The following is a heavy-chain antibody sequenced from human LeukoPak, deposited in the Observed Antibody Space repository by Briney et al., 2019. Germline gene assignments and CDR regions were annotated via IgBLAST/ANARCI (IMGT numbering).Heavy chain of an antibody. CDR1: GFTFDDYA. CDR3: AKVWRSGWYFDL. J-gene: IGHJ2*01. V-gene: IGHV3-43*02. Sequence: GGSLRLSCAASGFTFDDYAIHWVRQAPGKGLEWVSLISGDGGITYYAGSVKGRFSISRDNSRNSLYLQMNSLRIEDTALYYCAKVWRSGWYFDLWGRGTLVTVSS. D-gene: IGHD6-25*01. CDR2: ISGDGGIT.